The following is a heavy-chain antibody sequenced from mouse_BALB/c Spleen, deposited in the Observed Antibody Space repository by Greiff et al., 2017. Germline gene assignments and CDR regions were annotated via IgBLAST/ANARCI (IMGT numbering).Heavy chain of an antibody. CDR2: INPSTGYT. D-gene: IGHD1-2*01. V-gene: IGHV1-7*01. Sequence: QVQLKESGAELAKPGASVKMSCKASGYTFTSYWMHWVKQRPGQGLEWIGYINPSTGYTEYNQKFKDKATLTADKSSSTAYMQLSSLTSEDSAVYYCARSYTTATFDYWGQGTTLTVSS. CDR1: GYTFTSYW. CDR3: ARSYTTATFDY. J-gene: IGHJ2*01.